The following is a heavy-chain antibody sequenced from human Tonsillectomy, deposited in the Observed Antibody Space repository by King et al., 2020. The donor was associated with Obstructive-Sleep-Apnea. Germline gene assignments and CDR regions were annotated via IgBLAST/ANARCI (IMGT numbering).Heavy chain of an antibody. J-gene: IGHJ3*02. V-gene: IGHV3-23*04. CDR1: GFTFSSYA. D-gene: IGHD6-13*01. CDR3: AKDLVAAAGPYDAFDI. CDR2: ISGSGGST. Sequence: VQLVESGGGLVQPGGSLRLSCAASGFTFSSYAMSWVRQAPGKGLEWVSTISGSGGSTYYADSVKGRFTISRDNSKNTLYLQMNSLRAGDTAVYYCAKDLVAAAGPYDAFDIWGQGTMVTVSS.